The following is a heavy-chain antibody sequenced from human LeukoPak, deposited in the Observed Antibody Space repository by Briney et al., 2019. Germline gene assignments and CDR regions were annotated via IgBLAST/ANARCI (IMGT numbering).Heavy chain of an antibody. V-gene: IGHV4-30-2*06. CDR1: GGSISRGGYF. Sequence: PSETLSLTCTASGGSISRGGYFWNWIRQSPGKGLEWVGYIYHSGTTDYNPSLKSRITISVDRSKNQISLKLSSVTAADTAVYYCARGKWYFDLWGRGTLVTVSS. CDR3: ARGKWYFDL. J-gene: IGHJ2*01. CDR2: IYHSGTT.